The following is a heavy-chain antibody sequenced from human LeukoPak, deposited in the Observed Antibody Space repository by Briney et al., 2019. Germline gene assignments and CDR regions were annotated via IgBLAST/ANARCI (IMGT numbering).Heavy chain of an antibody. CDR2: IHHNGDIT. D-gene: IGHD6-6*01. Sequence: GGSLRLSCSASGFTLTWHVMHWVRQAPGKALEYVSFIHHNGDITSYADSVRGRFTVSRDNSKNTLYLQMNSLRAEDTAVYYCATHRPSYYYGMDVWGQGTTVTVSS. CDR3: ATHRPSYYYGMDV. V-gene: IGHV3-64*04. J-gene: IGHJ6*02. CDR1: GFTLTWHV.